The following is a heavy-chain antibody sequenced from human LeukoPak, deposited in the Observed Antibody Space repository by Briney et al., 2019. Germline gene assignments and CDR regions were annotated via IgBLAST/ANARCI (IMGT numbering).Heavy chain of an antibody. CDR2: IRSKAYRGTT. CDR1: GFTFGDGA. Sequence: GGSLRLSCTGSGFTFGDGAMSWVRQAPGKGLEWVGFIRSKAYRGTTEYAASVKGRFTISRDDSASIAYLQMNSLRIEDTAVYYCARGPIQLWIHNAMDVWGQGTTVTVSS. V-gene: IGHV3-49*04. D-gene: IGHD5-18*01. CDR3: ARGPIQLWIHNAMDV. J-gene: IGHJ6*02.